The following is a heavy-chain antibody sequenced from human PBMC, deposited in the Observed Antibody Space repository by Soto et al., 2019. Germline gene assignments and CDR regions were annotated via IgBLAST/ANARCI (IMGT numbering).Heavy chain of an antibody. CDR1: GFNFHTYT. CDR3: AIGYFCSDNCHCSH. J-gene: IGHJ4*02. D-gene: IGHD2-2*03. Sequence: DVQLVEYGGGLVKPGGSLRLSCAASGFNFHTYTMTWVRQAPGKGLEWVSYISGTSETIFYADSVKGRFTISRDNAKNSLYLQLNSLRDEETSVYYCAIGYFCSDNCHCSHWGQGTLVSVSS. CDR2: ISGTSETI. V-gene: IGHV3-48*02.